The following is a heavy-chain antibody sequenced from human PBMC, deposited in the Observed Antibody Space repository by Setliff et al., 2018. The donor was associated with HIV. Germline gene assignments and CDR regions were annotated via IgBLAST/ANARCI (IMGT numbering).Heavy chain of an antibody. CDR1: GSSISSNYY. CDR2: IDPSAST. D-gene: IGHD3-22*01. Sequence: ETLSLTCTVSGSSISSNYYWAWIRQAPGKGLEWIGYIDPSASTYYIPSLKDRATISLDTSKNQFSQKLKSVTAADTAVYYCARDALDLVISVYGFWGQGIPVTVSS. V-gene: IGHV4-38-2*02. CDR3: ARDALDLVISVYGF. J-gene: IGHJ4*02.